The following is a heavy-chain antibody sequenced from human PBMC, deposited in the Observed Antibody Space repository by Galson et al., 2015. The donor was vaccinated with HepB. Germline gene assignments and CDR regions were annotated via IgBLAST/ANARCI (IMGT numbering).Heavy chain of an antibody. CDR2: IKSKNDGGTT. D-gene: IGHD3-3*01. Sequence: SLRLSCAASGFTFSNAWMSWVRQAPGKGLEWVGRIKSKNDGGTTDYAAPVKGRFIISRDDSKNTLYLQMNSLKTEDTAVYYCTTAPKDFRSGYYSYYFDYWGQGTLVTVSS. J-gene: IGHJ4*02. CDR1: GFTFSNAW. CDR3: TTAPKDFRSGYYSYYFDY. V-gene: IGHV3-15*01.